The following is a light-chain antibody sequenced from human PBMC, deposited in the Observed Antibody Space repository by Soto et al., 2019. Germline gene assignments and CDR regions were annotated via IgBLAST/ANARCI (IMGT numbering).Light chain of an antibody. J-gene: IGLJ2*01. V-gene: IGLV4-69*01. CDR1: SGHSSYA. Sequence: QLVLTQSPSASDSLGASVKLTCTLSSGHSSYAIAWHQQQPEKGPRYLMKLNSDGSHNKGGGIPDRFSGSRSGAEWYLPISNLQSEDEADYYCQTWGSGIHVVFGGGTKLTVL. CDR2: LNSDGSH. CDR3: QTWGSGIHVV.